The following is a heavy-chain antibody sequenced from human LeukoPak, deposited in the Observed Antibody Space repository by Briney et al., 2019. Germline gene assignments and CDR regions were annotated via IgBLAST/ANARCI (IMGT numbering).Heavy chain of an antibody. CDR3: AKSEQWEPHYFDY. D-gene: IGHD1-26*01. V-gene: IGHV3-23*01. Sequence: PGGSLRLSCAASGFTFSSYAMSWVRQAPGKGLEWVSGISGSGGSTYYADSVKGRFTISRDNSKNTLYLQMNSLRDEDTAVYYCAKSEQWEPHYFDYWGQGTLVSVSS. CDR1: GFTFSSYA. CDR2: ISGSGGST. J-gene: IGHJ4*02.